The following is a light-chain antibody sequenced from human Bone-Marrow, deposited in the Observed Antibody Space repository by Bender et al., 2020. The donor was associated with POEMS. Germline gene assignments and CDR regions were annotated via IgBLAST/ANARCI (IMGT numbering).Light chain of an antibody. CDR3: AAWEDSLKGCV. CDR1: SSNIGTNP. Sequence: QSVLTQPPSASGTPGQRVTISCSGSSSNIGTNPVNWYQQLPGTAPKLLIYINNQRPSGVPDRFSGSKSGTSASLAISGLQSEDEADYYCAAWEDSLKGCVFGGGTKLTVL. J-gene: IGLJ3*02. CDR2: INN. V-gene: IGLV1-44*01.